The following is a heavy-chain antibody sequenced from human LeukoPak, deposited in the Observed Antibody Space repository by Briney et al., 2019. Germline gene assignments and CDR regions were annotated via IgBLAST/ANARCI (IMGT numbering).Heavy chain of an antibody. CDR2: IDSSGSTK. CDR1: GCSFSSHE. CDR3: ARGVSRNSGNYPYSCYMDV. Sequence: GGSLRLSCVASGCSFSSHEMTWVRQPPGKGLDWDAYIDSSGSTKYFADSVRGRFSISRDNAKNSLSLQMNSLRAEDTGVYSCARGVSRNSGNYPYSCYMDVWGSGITVTVSS. D-gene: IGHD1-26*01. J-gene: IGHJ6*03. V-gene: IGHV3-48*03.